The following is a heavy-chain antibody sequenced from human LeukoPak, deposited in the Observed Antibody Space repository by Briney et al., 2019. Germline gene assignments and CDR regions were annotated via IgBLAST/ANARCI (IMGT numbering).Heavy chain of an antibody. Sequence: SETLSLTCTVSGYSISSGYYWGWIRQPPGKGLEWIGSIYHSGSTYYNPSLKSRVTISVDTSKNQFSLKLSSVTAADTAVYYCARDQKCRHFDYWGQGTLVTVSS. CDR1: GYSISSGYY. V-gene: IGHV4-38-2*02. CDR2: IYHSGST. CDR3: ARDQKCRHFDY. J-gene: IGHJ4*02.